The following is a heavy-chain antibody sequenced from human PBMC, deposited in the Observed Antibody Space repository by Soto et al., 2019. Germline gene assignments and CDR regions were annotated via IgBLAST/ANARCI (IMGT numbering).Heavy chain of an antibody. CDR1: GYSFHTYA. J-gene: IGHJ6*04. V-gene: IGHV1-18*01. CDR2: ISGYNGNT. CDR3: AREYGMDV. Sequence: QVQLVQSGAEVKKPGASVNVSCKASGYSFHTYAISWVRQAPGQGLEWVGWISGYNGNTNYAQKFQGRVTLTRNTSTKAAFMELRSLTGDDTAVYYFAREYGMDVWGKGTTVTVSS.